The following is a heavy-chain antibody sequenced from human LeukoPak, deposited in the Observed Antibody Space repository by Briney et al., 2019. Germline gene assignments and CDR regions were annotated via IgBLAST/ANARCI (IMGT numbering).Heavy chain of an antibody. V-gene: IGHV3-7*01. CDR3: ARASSGWSSLTFDY. CDR1: GFTFSSYW. CDR2: IKQDGSEK. J-gene: IGHJ4*02. Sequence: GGSLRLSCAASGFTFSSYWMSWVRQAPGKGLEWVANIKQDGSEKYYVDSVKGRFTISRDNAKNSLYLQMNSLRAEDTAVYYCARASSGWSSLTFDYWDRGTLVTVSS. D-gene: IGHD6-19*01.